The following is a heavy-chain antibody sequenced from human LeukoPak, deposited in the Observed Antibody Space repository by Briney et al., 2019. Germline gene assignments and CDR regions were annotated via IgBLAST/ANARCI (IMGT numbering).Heavy chain of an antibody. CDR2: TYYRSKWYN. CDR3: AREWEILINDY. V-gene: IGHV6-1*01. J-gene: IGHJ4*02. CDR1: GDIVSSNSVA. Sequence: SQTLSLTCAISGDIVSSNSVAWNWIRQSPSRGLEWLGRTYYRSKWYNNYAVSVKSRITINPDTSKNQFSLQLNSVTPEDTAVYYCAREWEILINDYWGQGTLVTVSS. D-gene: IGHD1-26*01.